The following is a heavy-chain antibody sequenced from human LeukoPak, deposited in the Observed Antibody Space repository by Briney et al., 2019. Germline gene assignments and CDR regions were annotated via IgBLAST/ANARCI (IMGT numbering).Heavy chain of an antibody. CDR2: IYYSGST. D-gene: IGHD6-6*01. J-gene: IGHJ6*03. V-gene: IGHV4-39*07. Sequence: SETLSLTCTVSGGSISSSSYYWGWIRQPPGKGLEWIGSIYYSGSTYYNPSLKSRVTISVDASRNQFSLNLSSVTAADTAVYYCARWSGSVTARNYYYYMDVWGEGTTVTVSS. CDR1: GGSISSSSYY. CDR3: ARWSGSVTARNYYYYMDV.